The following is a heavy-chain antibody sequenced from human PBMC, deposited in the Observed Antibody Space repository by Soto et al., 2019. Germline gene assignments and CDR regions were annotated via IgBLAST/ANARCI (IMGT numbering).Heavy chain of an antibody. J-gene: IGHJ6*02. D-gene: IGHD2-15*01. CDR2: IFYRGNT. CDR1: GGSISGYY. V-gene: IGHV4-59*01. Sequence: PSETLSLTCTVSGGSISGYYWSWIRQTPGRGLEWIGYIFYRGNTLYNPSLQSRVTISVDTSQNRFALRLSSVTAADSAVYYCTRHAIIPKLQYGMDVWGQGASVTVSS. CDR3: TRHAIIPKLQYGMDV.